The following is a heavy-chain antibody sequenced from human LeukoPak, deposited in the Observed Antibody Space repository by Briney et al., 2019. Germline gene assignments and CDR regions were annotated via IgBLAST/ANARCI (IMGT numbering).Heavy chain of an antibody. D-gene: IGHD3-3*01. Sequence: PGGSLRLSCAASGFTFSGYTLHWVRQAPGKGLEYVSAIISHGGSTHYADSVKGRFTVSRDNSKSTLYLQMDSLRAEDMAVYYCARITMGATSANFYYYFLDAWGKGATVTVSS. CDR3: ARITMGATSANFYYYFLDA. J-gene: IGHJ6*03. CDR1: GFTFSGYT. V-gene: IGHV3-64*02. CDR2: IISHGGST.